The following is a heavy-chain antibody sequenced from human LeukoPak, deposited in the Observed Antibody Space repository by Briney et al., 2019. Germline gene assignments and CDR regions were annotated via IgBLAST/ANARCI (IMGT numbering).Heavy chain of an antibody. CDR3: ARHAAFAEYQSHLTHFDY. J-gene: IGHJ4*02. D-gene: IGHD2-2*01. CDR1: GGSISSYY. CDR2: IYHSGRT. V-gene: IGHV4-59*08. Sequence: SETLSLTCTVSGGSISSYYWSWIRQPPGKGLEWIGYIYHSGRTNYSPPLKSRVTISVDTSKNQFSLKLSSVTAADTAVYYCARHAAFAEYQSHLTHFDYWGQGTLVTVSS.